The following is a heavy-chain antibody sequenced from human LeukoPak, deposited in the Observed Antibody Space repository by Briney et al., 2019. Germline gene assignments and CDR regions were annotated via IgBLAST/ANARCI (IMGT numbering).Heavy chain of an antibody. CDR2: IYYSGST. CDR3: ARGGTRREIDY. J-gene: IGHJ4*02. V-gene: IGHV4-31*03. CDR1: GGSISSGGYY. D-gene: IGHD1-1*01. Sequence: PSETLSLTCTVSGGSISSGGYYWSWIRQHPGKGLEWIGYIYYSGSTYYNPSLKSRVTISVDTSKNQFSLKLSSVTAADTAVYYCARGGTRREIDYWGRGTRVTVSS.